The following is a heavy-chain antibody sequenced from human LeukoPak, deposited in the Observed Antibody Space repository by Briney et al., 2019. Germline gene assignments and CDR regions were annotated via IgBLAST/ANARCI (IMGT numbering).Heavy chain of an antibody. CDR2: LRSRDSTI. V-gene: IGHV3-48*02. Sequence: GGSLRLSCATSGFTFSSYGMSWVRQAPGKGLEWLSYLRSRDSTIYYADSVKGRFTISRDTAESSLYLQMNSLRDDDTAVYYCARRAGDAFDIWGQGTMVTVSS. CDR3: ARRAGDAFDI. CDR1: GFTFSSYG. J-gene: IGHJ3*02.